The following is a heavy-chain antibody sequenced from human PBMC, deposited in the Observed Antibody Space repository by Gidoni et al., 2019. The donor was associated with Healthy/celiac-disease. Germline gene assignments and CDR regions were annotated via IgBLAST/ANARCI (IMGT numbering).Heavy chain of an antibody. CDR3: AREPRGYYYDSSGLDWFDT. CDR2: IIPIVGTG. Sequence: QVQLVQSGAVVKTPGSSVKFSCKASGGTFSSYAISWVRQAPGQGLEWMGGIIPIVGTGNYAKKVQGRVTITADESTSKGYMELSSLRSEDTAVYYCAREPRGYYYDSSGLDWFDTWGQGTLVTVSS. J-gene: IGHJ5*02. CDR1: GGTFSSYA. V-gene: IGHV1-69*01. D-gene: IGHD3-22*01.